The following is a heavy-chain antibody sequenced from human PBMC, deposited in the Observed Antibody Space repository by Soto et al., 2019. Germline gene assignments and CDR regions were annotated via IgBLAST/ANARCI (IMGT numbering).Heavy chain of an antibody. CDR1: GGSISSGGYY. D-gene: IGHD2-21*02. J-gene: IGHJ4*02. V-gene: IGHV4-31*03. Sequence: QVQLQESGPGLVKPSQTLSLTCTVSGGSISSGGYYWSWIRQHPGKGLEWIGYISYSGSTYYNPSLKSRGTISVDTSKNQFSLKLSSVTAADAAVYYCARVGDCGGDCYVDYWGQGTLVTVSS. CDR3: ARVGDCGGDCYVDY. CDR2: ISYSGST.